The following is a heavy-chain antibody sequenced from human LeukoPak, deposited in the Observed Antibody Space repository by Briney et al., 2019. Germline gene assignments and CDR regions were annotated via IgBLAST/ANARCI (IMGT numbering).Heavy chain of an antibody. J-gene: IGHJ4*02. D-gene: IGHD2-15*01. CDR3: AKDGSGVAAADYYFDY. CDR1: GFTFSSYA. V-gene: IGHV3-23*01. CDR2: ISGSGGST. Sequence: QSGGSLRLSCAASGFTFSSYAMSWVRQAPGKGLEWVSAISGSGGSTFYADSVKGRFTISRDNSKNTLYMQMSSLRAEDTAVYYRAKDGSGVAAADYYFDYWGQGTLVTVSS.